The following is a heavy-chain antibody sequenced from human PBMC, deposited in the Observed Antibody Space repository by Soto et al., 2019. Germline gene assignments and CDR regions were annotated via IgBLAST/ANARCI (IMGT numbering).Heavy chain of an antibody. Sequence: ASVKVSCKASGYTFTSYGISWVRQAPGQGLEWMGWISAYNGNTNYAQKLQGRVTMTTDTSTSTAYMELRSLRSDDTAVYYCARRPKYYYASSGREPNFDYWGQGTLVTVSS. V-gene: IGHV1-18*01. CDR2: ISAYNGNT. CDR3: ARRPKYYYASSGREPNFDY. CDR1: GYTFTSYG. J-gene: IGHJ4*02. D-gene: IGHD3-22*01.